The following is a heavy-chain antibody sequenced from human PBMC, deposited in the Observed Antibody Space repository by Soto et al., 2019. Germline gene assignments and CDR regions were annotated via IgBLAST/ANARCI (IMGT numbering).Heavy chain of an antibody. V-gene: IGHV3-33*01. J-gene: IGHJ6*02. CDR2: IWYDGSNK. CDR3: ARAGSSSWYVFPDYYYYGMDV. D-gene: IGHD6-13*01. CDR1: GFTFSSYG. Sequence: QVQLVESGGGVVQPGRSLRLSCAASGFTFSSYGMHWVRQAPGKGLEWVAVIWYDGSNKYYADSVKGRFTISRDNSKNTLYLQMNILRAEDTAVYYCARAGSSSWYVFPDYYYYGMDVWGQGTTVTVSS.